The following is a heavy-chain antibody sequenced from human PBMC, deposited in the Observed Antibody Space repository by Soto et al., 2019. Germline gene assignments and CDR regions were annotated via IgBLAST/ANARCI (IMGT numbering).Heavy chain of an antibody. CDR3: ARVGSKSFYYATDV. J-gene: IGHJ6*02. D-gene: IGHD4-4*01. CDR2: ICTGGTT. Sequence: SETLSLTCTVSGASISSFCWTWIRQPPEQGLERIGYICTGGTTKYNPSLKSRVTMSVDTSKTQFSLKLTSVTAADTAVYYCARVGSKSFYYATDVWGQGTTVTVSS. CDR1: GASISSFC. V-gene: IGHV4-4*09.